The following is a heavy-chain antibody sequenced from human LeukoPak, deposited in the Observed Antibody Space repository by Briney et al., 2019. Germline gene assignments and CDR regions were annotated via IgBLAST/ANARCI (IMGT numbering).Heavy chain of an antibody. V-gene: IGHV3-21*01. Sequence: GGSLRLSCAASGFTFSSYSMNWVRQAPGKGLEWVSSISSSSSYIYYADSVKGRFTISRDNAKSSLYLQMNSLRAEDTAVYYCARDLQLARIDYWGQGTLVTVSS. J-gene: IGHJ4*02. CDR1: GFTFSSYS. CDR2: ISSSSSYI. CDR3: ARDLQLARIDY. D-gene: IGHD5-18*01.